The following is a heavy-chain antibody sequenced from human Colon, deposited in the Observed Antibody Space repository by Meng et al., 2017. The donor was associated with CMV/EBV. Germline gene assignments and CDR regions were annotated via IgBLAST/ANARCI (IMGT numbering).Heavy chain of an antibody. CDR3: ASILFAAAAGGWGGY. J-gene: IGHJ4*02. V-gene: IGHV4-34*01. D-gene: IGHD6-13*01. Sequence: QVLLRECGTGLLKPSETLYLTCAVYGGSCSGYYWSWIRQPPWKGLWWLGESDHSGSTNYNPSLKSRVTISVDTSKNQFSLKLSSVTAADTAVYYCASILFAAAAGGWGGYWGQGTLVTVSS. CDR1: GGSCSGYY. CDR2: SDHSGST.